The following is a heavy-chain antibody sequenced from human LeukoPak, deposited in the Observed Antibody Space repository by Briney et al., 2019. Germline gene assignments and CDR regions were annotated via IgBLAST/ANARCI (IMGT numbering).Heavy chain of an antibody. V-gene: IGHV3-30*03. CDR1: GFTSSSYG. Sequence: GGSLRLSCAAAGFTSSSYGMHWVRQAPGKGLEWVVVISYDGSNKYYADSVKGRFTISRDNSKNTLYLQMNSPRAEDTAVYYCAREKVTTVTTFRYYYGMDVWGQGTTVTVSS. J-gene: IGHJ6*02. CDR2: ISYDGSNK. D-gene: IGHD4-11*01. CDR3: AREKVTTVTTFRYYYGMDV.